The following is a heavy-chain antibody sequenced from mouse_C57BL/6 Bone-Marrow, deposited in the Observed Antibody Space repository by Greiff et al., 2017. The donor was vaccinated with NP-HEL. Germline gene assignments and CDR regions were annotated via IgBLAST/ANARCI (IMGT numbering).Heavy chain of an antibody. D-gene: IGHD1-1*01. CDR2: IHPNSGRT. Sequence: QVQLQQPGAELVKPGASVKLSCKASGYTFTSYWMHWVKQRPGQGLEWIGMIHPNSGRTNYNEKFKSKATLTVDKSSSTAYMQLSSLTSEDSAVYYCASGGSTVALDYWGQGTTLTVSS. J-gene: IGHJ2*01. V-gene: IGHV1-64*01. CDR1: GYTFTSYW. CDR3: ASGGSTVALDY.